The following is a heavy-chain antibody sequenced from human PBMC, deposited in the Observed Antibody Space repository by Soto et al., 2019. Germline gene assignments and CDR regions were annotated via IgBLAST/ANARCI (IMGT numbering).Heavy chain of an antibody. V-gene: IGHV5-51*01. CDR1: GYTFTNYW. Sequence: EVQLVQSGAEVKKSGESLKISCEGSGYTFTNYWIGWVRQMPGKGLEWMGIIYPGDSDTRYSPSFQGQVTISADKSISTAYLQWSSLQASDTAMYYCARVTMPGGGVHHFGHWGQGTLVTVSS. D-gene: IGHD1-1*01. CDR2: IYPGDSDT. J-gene: IGHJ4*02. CDR3: ARVTMPGGGVHHFGH.